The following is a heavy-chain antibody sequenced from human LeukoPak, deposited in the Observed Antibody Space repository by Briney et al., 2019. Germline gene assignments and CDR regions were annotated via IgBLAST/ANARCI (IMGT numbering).Heavy chain of an antibody. J-gene: IGHJ4*02. D-gene: IGHD1-14*01. CDR3: AITRKYIGPYYFDY. CDR2: IYYSGST. CDR1: GGSISSYY. V-gene: IGHV4-59*01. Sequence: SETLSLTCTVSGGSISSYYWSWIRQPPGKGLEWIGYIYYSGSTNYNPSLKSRVTISVDTSKNQFSLKLSSVTAADTAVYYCAITRKYIGPYYFDYWGQGTLVTVSS.